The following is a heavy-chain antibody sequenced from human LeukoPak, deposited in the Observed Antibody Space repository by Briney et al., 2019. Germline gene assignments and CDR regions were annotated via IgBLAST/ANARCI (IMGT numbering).Heavy chain of an antibody. J-gene: IGHJ4*02. CDR2: IKEDGSQM. Sequence: GGSLRLSCAASGFLFRTYWMSWVRQAPGKGLEWVASIKEDGSQMYYVDSVKGRFTISRDNAKNSLYLQVNSLRAEDTAVYYCARDYNCWGQGTLVTVSS. CDR1: GFLFRTYW. V-gene: IGHV3-7*03. CDR3: ARDYNC. D-gene: IGHD3-10*01.